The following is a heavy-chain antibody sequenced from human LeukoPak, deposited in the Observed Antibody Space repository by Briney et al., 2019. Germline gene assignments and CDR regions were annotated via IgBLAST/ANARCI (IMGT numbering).Heavy chain of an antibody. CDR3: ARDKDDYVWGTYRW. V-gene: IGHV4-38-2*01. Sequence: SETLSLTCAVSGYSICCGYYWGWVRQAPGKGLEWIGSIYHTGSTDYNPSLKSRLTISVDMSKNQFSLNLTSVTAADTAVYYCARDKDDYVWGTYRWWGQGMLVTVSS. CDR1: GYSICCGYY. J-gene: IGHJ4*02. D-gene: IGHD3-16*02. CDR2: IYHTGST.